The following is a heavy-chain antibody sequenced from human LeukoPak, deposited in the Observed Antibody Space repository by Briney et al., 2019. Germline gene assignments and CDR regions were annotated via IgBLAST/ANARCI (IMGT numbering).Heavy chain of an antibody. V-gene: IGHV4-59*01. J-gene: IGHJ4*02. D-gene: IGHD2-21*02. Sequence: PSETLSLTCTVSGGSISSYYWTWIRQPPGKGLEWIGYIHYSGSSRSHPSLNSRVTMSVDTSKSQFSLKLTSVTAADTAVYYCARGRRTAVVTDFDYWGQGILITASS. CDR3: ARGRRTAVVTDFDY. CDR1: GGSISSYY. CDR2: IHYSGSS.